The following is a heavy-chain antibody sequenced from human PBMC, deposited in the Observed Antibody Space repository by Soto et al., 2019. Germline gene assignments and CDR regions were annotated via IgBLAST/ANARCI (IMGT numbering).Heavy chain of an antibody. CDR2: IKSKADGGTT. V-gene: IGHV3-15*07. J-gene: IGHJ6*02. D-gene: IGHD5-18*01. CDR3: TRNGGYTYGSRPYYYGMDV. Sequence: EVQLVESGGGLVQPGGSLRLSCEASGFTVSNAWMNWVRQAPGKGLEWVGRIKSKADGGTTDYTAPVRGRFTISRDDSKNTLYLQMNSLKTEDTAVYYCTRNGGYTYGSRPYYYGMDVWGQGTTVTVSS. CDR1: GFTVSNAW.